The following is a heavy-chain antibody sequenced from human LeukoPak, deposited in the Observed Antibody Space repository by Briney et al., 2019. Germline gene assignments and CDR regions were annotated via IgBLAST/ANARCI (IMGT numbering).Heavy chain of an antibody. CDR3: AKDLGDWNAVVGATPYDY. V-gene: IGHV3-23*01. D-gene: IGHD2-15*01. CDR2: ISGSGGGT. CDR1: GFTFSSYA. J-gene: IGHJ4*02. Sequence: GGSLRLSCAASGFTFSSYAMSWVRQAPGKGLEWVSAISGSGGGTYYADSVKGRFTISRDNSKNTLYLQMNSLRAEDTAVYYCAKDLGDWNAVVGATPYDYWGQGTLVTVSS.